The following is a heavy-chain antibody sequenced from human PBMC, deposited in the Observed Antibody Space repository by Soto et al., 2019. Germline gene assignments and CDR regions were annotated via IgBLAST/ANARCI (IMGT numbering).Heavy chain of an antibody. CDR2: INPSGGST. Sequence: SVKVSCKSSGYTFTSHYMHWVRQAPGQGLEWMGIINPSGGSTIYAQEFQGRVSMTRDTSTSTVYMELSSLRSEDTAVYYCARDGCGSTSCFNPWGQGILVTVYS. J-gene: IGHJ5*02. CDR1: GYTFTSHY. CDR3: ARDGCGSTSCFNP. V-gene: IGHV1-46*01. D-gene: IGHD2-2*01.